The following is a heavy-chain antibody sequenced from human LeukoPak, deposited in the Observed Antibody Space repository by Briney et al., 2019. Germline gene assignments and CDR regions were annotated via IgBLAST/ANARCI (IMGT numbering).Heavy chain of an antibody. CDR2: IYSGGST. CDR1: GFTVTSNY. V-gene: IGHV3-53*01. J-gene: IGHJ4*02. CDR3: ARHTMVRGVIGY. Sequence: GGSLRLSCAASGFTVTSNYMSWVRQAPGKGLEWVSLIYSGGSTYYTDSVKGRFTISRDNSKNTLYLQMNSLRAEDTTVYYCARHTMVRGVIGYWGQGTLVTVSS. D-gene: IGHD3-10*01.